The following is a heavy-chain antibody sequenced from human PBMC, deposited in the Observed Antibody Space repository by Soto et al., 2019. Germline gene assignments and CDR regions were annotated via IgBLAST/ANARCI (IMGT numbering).Heavy chain of an antibody. V-gene: IGHV1-18*01. CDR3: GRDVGLIRSCSTTFCDLAA. CDR2: ISGYNGDI. Sequence: QAQMVQSGAEVKKPGASVKVSCRTSGYTFTTYGVSWVRQAPGQGLEWMVWISGYNGDITYAERLQARLTMTTDTSTSTDYMGLRSLRPADRAVECCGRDVGLIRSCSTTFCDLAAWGQGTLVTVSS. J-gene: IGHJ5*02. CDR1: GYTFTTYG. D-gene: IGHD2-2*01.